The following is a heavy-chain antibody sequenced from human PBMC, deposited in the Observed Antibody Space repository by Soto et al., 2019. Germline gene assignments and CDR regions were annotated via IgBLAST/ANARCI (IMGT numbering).Heavy chain of an antibody. J-gene: IGHJ5*02. V-gene: IGHV1-2*04. D-gene: IGHD5-18*01. Sequence: GPVKVSCKASGYTLTGYYMHWVRQAPGQGLEWMGWINPNSGGTNYAQKFQGWVTMTRDTSISTAYMELSRLRSDDTAVYYCARVKGYSYGSNWFDPWGQGTLVTVSS. CDR1: GYTLTGYY. CDR3: ARVKGYSYGSNWFDP. CDR2: INPNSGGT.